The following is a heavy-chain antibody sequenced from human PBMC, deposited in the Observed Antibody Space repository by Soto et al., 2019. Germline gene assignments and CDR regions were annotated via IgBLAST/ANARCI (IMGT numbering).Heavy chain of an antibody. CDR2: ISAYNGNT. J-gene: IGHJ4*02. CDR3: ARVRAYSGYVEPPFDY. Sequence: ASVKVSCKASGYTFTSYGISWVRQAPGQGLEWTGWISAYNGNTNYAQKLQGRVTMTTDTSTSTAYMELRSLRSDDTAVYYCARVRAYSGYVEPPFDYWGQGTLVTVSS. D-gene: IGHD5-12*01. V-gene: IGHV1-18*01. CDR1: GYTFTSYG.